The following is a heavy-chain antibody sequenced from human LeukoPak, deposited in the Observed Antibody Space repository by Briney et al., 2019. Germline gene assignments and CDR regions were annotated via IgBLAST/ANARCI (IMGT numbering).Heavy chain of an antibody. CDR1: GGSISSGGYY. Sequence: SQTLSLTCTVSGGSISSGGYYWSWIRQPPGKGLEWIGYIYHSGSTYYNPSLKSRVTISVDRSKNQFSLKLSSVTAADTAVYYCAGRLYCSSTSCRKLDYWGQGTLVTVSS. CDR2: IYHSGST. D-gene: IGHD2-2*01. J-gene: IGHJ4*02. V-gene: IGHV4-30-2*01. CDR3: AGRLYCSSTSCRKLDY.